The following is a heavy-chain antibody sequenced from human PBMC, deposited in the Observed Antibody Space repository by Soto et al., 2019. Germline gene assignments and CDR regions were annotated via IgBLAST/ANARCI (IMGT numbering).Heavy chain of an antibody. D-gene: IGHD3-10*01. CDR2: IYYSGST. V-gene: IGHV4-39*01. CDR1: GGSISSSSYY. J-gene: IGHJ6*02. Sequence: QLQLQESGPGLVKPSETLSLTCTVSGGSISSSSYYWGWIRQPPGKGLEWIGSIYYSGSTYYNPSLKSRVTISVDTSKNQFSLKLSSVTAADTDVYYCATDGDGDGMDVWGQGTTVTVSS. CDR3: ATDGDGDGMDV.